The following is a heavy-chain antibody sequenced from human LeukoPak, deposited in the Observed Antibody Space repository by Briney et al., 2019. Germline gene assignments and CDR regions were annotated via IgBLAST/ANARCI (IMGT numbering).Heavy chain of an antibody. CDR3: ARVSMVRGVIIYYYGMDV. J-gene: IGHJ6*02. Sequence: PSETLSLTCAVYGGSFSGYYWSWIRQPPGKGLEWIGEINHSGSANYNPSLKSRVTISVDTSKNQFSLKLSSVTAADTAVYYCARVSMVRGVIIYYYGMDVWGQGTLVTVSS. CDR2: INHSGSA. CDR1: GGSFSGYY. D-gene: IGHD3-10*01. V-gene: IGHV4-34*01.